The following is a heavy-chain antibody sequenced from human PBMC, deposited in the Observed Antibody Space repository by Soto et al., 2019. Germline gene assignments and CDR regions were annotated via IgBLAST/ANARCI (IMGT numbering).Heavy chain of an antibody. Sequence: QVQLQESGPGLVKPSGTLSLTCAVSGGSISSSNWWSWVRQPPGKGLEWIGEIYHSGSTNYNPSLKSRAPXSXDXXKNQCSLKLSSVTAADTAVDYCARVLGGSWAPVDYWGQGTLVTVSS. D-gene: IGHD2-15*01. CDR2: IYHSGST. J-gene: IGHJ4*02. V-gene: IGHV4-4*02. CDR3: ARVLGGSWAPVDY. CDR1: GGSISSSNW.